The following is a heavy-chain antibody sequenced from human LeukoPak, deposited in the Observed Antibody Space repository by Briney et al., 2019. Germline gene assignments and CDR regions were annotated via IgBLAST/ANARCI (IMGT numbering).Heavy chain of an antibody. CDR3: ARVFYDSSGYYYRAVDY. D-gene: IGHD3-22*01. CDR2: INHSGGT. CDR1: GGSFSGYY. V-gene: IGHV4-34*01. J-gene: IGHJ4*02. Sequence: SETLSLTCAVYGGSFSGYYWSWIRQPPGKGLEWIGEINHSGGTNYNPSLKSRVTISVDTSKNQFSLKLSSVTAADTAVYYCARVFYDSSGYYYRAVDYRGQGTLVTVSS.